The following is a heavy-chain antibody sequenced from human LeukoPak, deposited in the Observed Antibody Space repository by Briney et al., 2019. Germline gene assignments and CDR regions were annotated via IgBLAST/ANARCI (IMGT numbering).Heavy chain of an antibody. V-gene: IGHV3-30*03. J-gene: IGHJ5*02. CDR2: ISYDGSNK. D-gene: IGHD2-15*01. Sequence: GRSLRLSCAASGFTFSSYGMHWVRQAPGKGLEWVAVISYDGSNKYYADSVKGRFTISRDNSKNTLYLQMNSLRAEDTAVYYCARDNIVVVVAATAGWFDPWGQGTLVTVSS. CDR1: GFTFSSYG. CDR3: ARDNIVVVVAATAGWFDP.